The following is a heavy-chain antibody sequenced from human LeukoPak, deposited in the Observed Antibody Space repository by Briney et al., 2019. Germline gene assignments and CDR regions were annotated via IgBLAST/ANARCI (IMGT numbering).Heavy chain of an antibody. CDR1: GFTFSSYW. CDR3: AKGAKRLGYCSGGTCYSNYDYYYMDV. Sequence: PGGSLRLSCAASGFTFSSYWMHWVRQAPGKGLVWVSRINSDGSSTSYADSVKGRFTLSRDNSKNTLYLQMNSLRAEDTAVYYCAKGAKRLGYCSGGTCYSNYDYYYMDVWGKGTTVTISS. J-gene: IGHJ6*03. V-gene: IGHV3-74*01. CDR2: INSDGSST. D-gene: IGHD2-15*01.